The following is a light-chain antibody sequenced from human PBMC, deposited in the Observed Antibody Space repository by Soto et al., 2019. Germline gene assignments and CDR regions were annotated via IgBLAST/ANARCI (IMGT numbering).Light chain of an antibody. CDR1: SSDVGGYNY. Sequence: QSALTRPPSASGSPGQSVTISCTGTSSDVGGYNYVSWYQQHPGKAPKLMISEVSKRPSGVPDRFSGSKSGNTASLTVSGLQAEDEADYYCSSYAGSNNWVFGGGTKLTVL. CDR2: EVS. CDR3: SSYAGSNNWV. J-gene: IGLJ3*02. V-gene: IGLV2-8*01.